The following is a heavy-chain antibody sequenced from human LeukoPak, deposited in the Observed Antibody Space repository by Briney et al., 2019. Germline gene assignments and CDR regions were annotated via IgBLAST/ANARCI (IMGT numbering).Heavy chain of an antibody. V-gene: IGHV4-30-2*06. CDR1: GGSISSDDYS. D-gene: IGHD3-10*01. J-gene: IGHJ3*02. CDR3: AREITMVRGVSAPGAFDI. Sequence: SETLSLTSAVSGGSISSDDYSWTWIRQSPGKGLEWIGYIYHSGITYYSPSLRSRVTMSVDRSNKQFYLRLSSVTAADTAIYYCAREITMVRGVSAPGAFDIWGQGAMVTVSS. CDR2: IYHSGIT.